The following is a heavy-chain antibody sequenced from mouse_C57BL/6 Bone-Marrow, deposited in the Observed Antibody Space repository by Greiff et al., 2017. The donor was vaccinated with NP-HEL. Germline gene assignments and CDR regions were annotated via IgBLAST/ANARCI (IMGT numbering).Heavy chain of an antibody. J-gene: IGHJ1*03. D-gene: IGHD1-1*01. CDR3: ARGDGSSHWYFDV. Sequence: VKLVESGPELVKPGASVKISCKASGYAFSSSWMNWVQQRPGKGLEWIGRIYPGDGDTNYNGKFKGKATLTADKSSSTAYMQLSSLTSEDSAVYFCARGDGSSHWYFDVWGTGTTVTVSS. CDR1: GYAFSSSW. CDR2: IYPGDGDT. V-gene: IGHV1-82*01.